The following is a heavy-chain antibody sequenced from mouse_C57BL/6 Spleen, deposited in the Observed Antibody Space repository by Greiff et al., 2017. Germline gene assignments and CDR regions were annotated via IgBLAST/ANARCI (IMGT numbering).Heavy chain of an antibody. V-gene: IGHV1-82*01. CDR3: ASTTVVARAMDY. D-gene: IGHD1-1*01. CDR1: GYAFSSSW. J-gene: IGHJ4*01. Sequence: VQLQQSGPELVKPGASVKISCKASGYAFSSSWMNWVKQRPGKGLEWIGRIYPGDGDTNYNGTFKGKATLTADKSSSTAYMQLSSLTSEDSAVYFCASTTVVARAMDYWGQGTSVTVSA. CDR2: IYPGDGDT.